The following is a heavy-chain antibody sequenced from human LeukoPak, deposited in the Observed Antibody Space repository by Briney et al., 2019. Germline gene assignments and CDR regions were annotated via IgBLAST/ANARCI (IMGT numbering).Heavy chain of an antibody. J-gene: IGHJ4*02. V-gene: IGHV5-51*01. CDR2: IYPGDSDT. D-gene: IGHD3-3*01. Sequence: GESLKISCKGSGYSFTSYWIGWVRQMPGKGLEWMGIIYPGDSDTRYSPSFQGQVTISADKSISTAYLQWSSLKASDTAMYYCARQSYDFWSCYLGYFDYWGKGTLVTVSS. CDR1: GYSFTSYW. CDR3: ARQSYDFWSCYLGYFDY.